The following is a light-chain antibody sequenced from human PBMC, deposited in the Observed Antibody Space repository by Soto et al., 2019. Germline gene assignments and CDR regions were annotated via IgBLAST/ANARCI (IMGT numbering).Light chain of an antibody. V-gene: IGKV3-15*01. CDR3: QQYNDWPPT. CDR2: GAS. Sequence: EMVMTQSPATLSVSPGERVTLSCRASQSVSSNLAWYQQKPGQAPRLLISGASTRATGIPARFSGSGSGTEFTLTISSLQSEDFAVYYCQQYNDWPPTFGQGTKVEI. CDR1: QSVSSN. J-gene: IGKJ1*01.